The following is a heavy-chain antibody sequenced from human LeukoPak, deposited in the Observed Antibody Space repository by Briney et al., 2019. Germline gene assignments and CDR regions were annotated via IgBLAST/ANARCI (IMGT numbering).Heavy chain of an antibody. CDR3: ARQWAYSSSSAPNYYYYMDV. CDR1: GGSISSDSYS. J-gene: IGHJ6*03. CDR2: IYTSGST. D-gene: IGHD6-6*01. V-gene: IGHV4-61*02. Sequence: PSETLSLTCTVPGGSISSDSYSWSWLRQPAGKGLEWIGRIYTSGSTNYSPSLKSRVTMSVDTSKNQFSLNLNSVTAADTAVYYCARQWAYSSSSAPNYYYYMDVWGKGTTVTVSS.